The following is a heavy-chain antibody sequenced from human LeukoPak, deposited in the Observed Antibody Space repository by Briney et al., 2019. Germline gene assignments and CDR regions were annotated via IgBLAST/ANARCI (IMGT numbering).Heavy chain of an antibody. Sequence: GGSLRLSCTSSGFSFSDYAMNWVRQAPGKGLEWVSIFGVSGNTYYADSVKGRFTISRDNSENTLYLQMNSLRAEDTALYYCAKSLATAHYFDFWGQGTLVTVSS. D-gene: IGHD5-12*01. J-gene: IGHJ4*02. CDR3: AKSLATAHYFDF. CDR2: FGVSGNT. CDR1: GFSFSDYA. V-gene: IGHV3-23*01.